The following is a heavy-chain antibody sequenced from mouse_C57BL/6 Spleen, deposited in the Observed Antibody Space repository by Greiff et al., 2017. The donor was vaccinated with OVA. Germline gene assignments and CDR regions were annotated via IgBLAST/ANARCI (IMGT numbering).Heavy chain of an antibody. D-gene: IGHD1-1*01. CDR2: IWSGGGT. CDR3: ASTVVATDWYFDV. J-gene: IGHJ1*03. Sequence: VQLQQSGPGLVQPSQSLSITCTVSGFSLTSYGVHWVRQSPGKGLEWLGVIWSGGGTYYNAAFISRLSICKDNSKSQVFFEMNRLQADDTAIYDGASTVVATDWYFDVWGTGTTVTVSS. CDR1: GFSLTSYG. V-gene: IGHV2-2*01.